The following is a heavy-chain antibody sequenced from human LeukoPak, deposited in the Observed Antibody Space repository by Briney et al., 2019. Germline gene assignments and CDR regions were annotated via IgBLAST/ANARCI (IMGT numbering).Heavy chain of an antibody. D-gene: IGHD4-17*01. CDR2: IYPSGTT. Sequence: SETLSLTCSVSGGSVRSYYWTWIRQPAGKGLEWIGRIYPSGTTHYNPSLKSRVSMSIDTSKNHFSLKLTSVTAADTAVYYCADDYGDWGQGTLVTVSS. J-gene: IGHJ4*02. V-gene: IGHV4-4*07. CDR3: ADDYGD. CDR1: GGSVRSYY.